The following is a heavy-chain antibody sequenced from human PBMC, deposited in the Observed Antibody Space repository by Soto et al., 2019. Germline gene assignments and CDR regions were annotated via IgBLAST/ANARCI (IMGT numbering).Heavy chain of an antibody. CDR3: ARDKDRQQIGGNYSYGMDV. CDR2: IMPIFPTP. CDR1: GGTFGNSA. Sequence: QVQLVQSGAEVKKPGSSVTVSCKASGGTFGNSAISWVRPAPGQGLEWMGGIMPIFPTPDYAQKFQGRVTITADESTSTAYMELTSLRSEDTAVYYCARDKDRQQIGGNYSYGMDVWGQWTTVTV. J-gene: IGHJ6*02. V-gene: IGHV1-69*12. D-gene: IGHD1-26*01.